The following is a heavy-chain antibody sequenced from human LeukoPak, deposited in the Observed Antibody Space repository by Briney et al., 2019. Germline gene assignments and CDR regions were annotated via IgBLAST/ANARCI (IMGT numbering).Heavy chain of an antibody. D-gene: IGHD3-9*01. V-gene: IGHV3-33*01. CDR1: GFTFSTYG. CDR3: ARDWALTGFDY. CDR2: IWYDGTIA. Sequence: PGGSLRLSCAASGFTFSTYGFHWVRQAPGKGLDLVAVIWYDGTIAYYGDSVKGRFTVSKDNSKNTLYLQMNSLRAEDTAVYYCARDWALTGFDYWGQGTLVTVSS. J-gene: IGHJ4*02.